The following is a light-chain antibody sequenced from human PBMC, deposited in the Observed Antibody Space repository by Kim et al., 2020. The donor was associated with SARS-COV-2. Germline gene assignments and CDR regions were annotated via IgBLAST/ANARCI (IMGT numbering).Light chain of an antibody. CDR3: QVWESTTTV. V-gene: IGLV3-1*01. J-gene: IGLJ2*01. Sequence: SGSPGQTASITCAGDRLGNKYVCWYQKKPGQSPVVVMYQDERRPSGIPEGFSGSNSGNTATLTISGTQAMDEADYYCQVWESTTTVFGGGTQLTVL. CDR1: RLGNKY. CDR2: QDE.